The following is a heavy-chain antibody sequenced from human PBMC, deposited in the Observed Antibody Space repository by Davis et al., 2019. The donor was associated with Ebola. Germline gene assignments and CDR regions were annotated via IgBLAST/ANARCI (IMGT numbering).Heavy chain of an antibody. CDR3: ATSAGNIGAFDV. Sequence: GGSLRLSCAVSGFTFSAHGMHWVRQAPGKGLEWVAVISFDGSVNYNPDSVKGRFTISRDNSKNTVYLQMSGLTPDDTAVYYCATSAGNIGAFDVWGQGTMVTVSS. J-gene: IGHJ3*01. CDR1: GFTFSAHG. V-gene: IGHV3-30*03. D-gene: IGHD2/OR15-2a*01. CDR2: ISFDGSVN.